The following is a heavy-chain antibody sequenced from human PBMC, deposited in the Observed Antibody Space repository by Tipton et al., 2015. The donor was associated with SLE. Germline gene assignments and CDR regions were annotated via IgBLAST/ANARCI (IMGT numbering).Heavy chain of an antibody. CDR1: GYSISSGYY. D-gene: IGHD1-26*01. V-gene: IGHV4-38-2*02. J-gene: IGHJ4*02. CDR3: AREVGRPGFDY. Sequence: TLSLTCAVSGYSISSGYYWGWIRQPPGKGLEWIGSIYTSGSTNYNPSLKSRVTISVDTSKNQFSLKLSSVTAADTAVYYCAREVGRPGFDYWGQGTLVTVSS. CDR2: IYTSGST.